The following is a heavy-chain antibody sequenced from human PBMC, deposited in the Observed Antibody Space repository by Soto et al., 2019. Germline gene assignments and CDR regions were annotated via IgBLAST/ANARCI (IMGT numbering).Heavy chain of an antibody. J-gene: IGHJ4*02. Sequence: GASVKVSCKVAGYTFTGYGIRWMRQAPGQGLEWMGWVSGSNGDTKYVENYQGRVTMTIDTSTSTAYMELRSLRSDDTAVYYCARDISYYHDDRGYSNFDYWGQGTLVTVSS. CDR1: GYTFTGYG. CDR2: VSGSNGDT. CDR3: ARDISYYHDDRGYSNFDY. V-gene: IGHV1-18*01. D-gene: IGHD3-22*01.